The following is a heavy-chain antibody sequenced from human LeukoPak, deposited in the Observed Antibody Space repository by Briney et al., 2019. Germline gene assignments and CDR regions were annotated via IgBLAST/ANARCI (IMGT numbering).Heavy chain of an antibody. CDR2: IYNGGNT. J-gene: IGHJ2*01. Sequence: PGGSLRLSCAASGFLVRHNYMSWVRQAPGRGLEWVSIIYNGGNTDYADSVKGRFTVSRDTSKNTLFLQMNDLRVDDTAIYYCARDPGVGLDLWGRGTLVSV. V-gene: IGHV3-53*01. CDR3: ARDPGVGLDL. D-gene: IGHD7-27*01. CDR1: GFLVRHNY.